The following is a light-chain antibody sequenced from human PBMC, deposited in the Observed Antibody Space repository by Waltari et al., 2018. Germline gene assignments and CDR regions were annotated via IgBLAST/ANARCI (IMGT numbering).Light chain of an antibody. J-gene: IGLJ3*02. CDR3: AAWDDSLSGPL. Sequence: QSVLTQPPSVSGTPGQSVTISCSGGSSNIGSNYVYWYQQLPVMAPKLLMYRIYAPPSGVPDRFSGSKSGTTASLAISGLRSEDEADYYCAAWDDSLSGPLFGGGTKLTVL. CDR2: RIY. V-gene: IGLV1-47*01. CDR1: SSNIGSNY.